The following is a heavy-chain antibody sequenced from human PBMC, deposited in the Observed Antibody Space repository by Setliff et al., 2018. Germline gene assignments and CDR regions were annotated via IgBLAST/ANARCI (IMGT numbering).Heavy chain of an antibody. Sequence: GFTFSTAWMNWVRQAPGKGLEWVGRIKGKNDGLATDYAAPVKGRFTISRDDSKNTLYLQMNSLKTEDTAVYYCTTDPSPTFGGVIGAAFDFWGQGTMVTVSS. D-gene: IGHD3-16*01. J-gene: IGHJ3*01. CDR3: TTDPSPTFGGVIGAAFDF. CDR2: IKGKNDGLAT. CDR1: GFTFSTAW. V-gene: IGHV3-15*07.